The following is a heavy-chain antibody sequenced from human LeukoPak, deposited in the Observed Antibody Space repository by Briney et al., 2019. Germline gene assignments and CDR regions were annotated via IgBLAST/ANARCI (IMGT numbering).Heavy chain of an antibody. CDR2: IYYSGST. CDR1: GGSISSSDYY. V-gene: IGHV4-39*07. D-gene: IGHD3-10*01. Sequence: KPSETLSLTCTVSGGSISSSDYYWGWIRQPPGKGLEWIGSIYYSGSTYYNPSLKSRATISVDTSKNQFSLKLSSVTAADTAVYYCSLLWFGESQYYWGQGTLVTVSS. J-gene: IGHJ4*02. CDR3: SLLWFGESQYY.